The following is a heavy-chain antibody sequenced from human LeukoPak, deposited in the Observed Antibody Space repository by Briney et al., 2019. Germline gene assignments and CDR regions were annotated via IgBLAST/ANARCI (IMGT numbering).Heavy chain of an antibody. D-gene: IGHD5-12*01. CDR1: GYTFTGYY. CDR2: IIPILGIA. Sequence: GASVKVSCKASGYTFTGYYMHWVRQAPGQGLEWMGRIIPILGIANYAQKFQGRVTITADKSTSTAYMELSSLRSEDTAVYYCARDRLNWGQGTLVTVSS. CDR3: ARDRLN. V-gene: IGHV1-69*04. J-gene: IGHJ4*02.